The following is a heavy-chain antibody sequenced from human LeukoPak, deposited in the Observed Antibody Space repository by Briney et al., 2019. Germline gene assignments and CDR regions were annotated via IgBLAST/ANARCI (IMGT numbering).Heavy chain of an antibody. CDR3: ARIEWERLGRAFDI. D-gene: IGHD1-26*01. V-gene: IGHV3-53*01. Sequence: GGSLRLSCAVSGFTVSSNYMTWVRQAPGKGLEWVSSIYSAGATHYAESVEGRFTIFRDNSKNTLYLQMNSLRAEDMAVYYCARIEWERLGRAFDIWGQGTMVTVSS. CDR1: GFTVSSNY. CDR2: IYSAGAT. J-gene: IGHJ3*02.